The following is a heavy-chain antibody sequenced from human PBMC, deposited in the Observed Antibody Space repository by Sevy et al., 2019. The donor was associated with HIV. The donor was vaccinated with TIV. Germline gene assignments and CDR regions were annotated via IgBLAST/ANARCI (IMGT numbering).Heavy chain of an antibody. J-gene: IGHJ6*03. CDR2: ISAYNGNT. D-gene: IGHD6-13*01. V-gene: IGHV1-18*01. Sequence: ASVKVSCKASGYTFTSYGISWVRQAPGQGLEWMGWISAYNGNTNYAQKLQGTVTMTTDTSTSTAYMELRSLRSDDTAVYYCARGIAAAGTNYYYMDVWGKGTTVTVSS. CDR3: ARGIAAAGTNYYYMDV. CDR1: GYTFTSYG.